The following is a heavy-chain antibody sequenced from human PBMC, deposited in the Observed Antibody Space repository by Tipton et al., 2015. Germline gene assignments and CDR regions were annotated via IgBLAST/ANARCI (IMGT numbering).Heavy chain of an antibody. J-gene: IGHJ4*02. V-gene: IGHV4-38-2*01. CDR2: IPHSGNT. CDR1: AYSISSDYY. Sequence: TLSLTCAVSAYSISSDYYWGWIRQPPGKGLEWIGSIPHSGNTYYNPSLKSRVTMSRGTSKNQFSLKLTSVTAADTAVYYCACQDYDSLTRDYQTVDYWGQGTLVTVSS. D-gene: IGHD3-9*01. CDR3: ACQDYDSLTRDYQTVDY.